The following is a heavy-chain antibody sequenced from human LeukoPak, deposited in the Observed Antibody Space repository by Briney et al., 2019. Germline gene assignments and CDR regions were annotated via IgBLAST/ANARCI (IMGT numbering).Heavy chain of an antibody. V-gene: IGHV3-30*01. CDR3: ASGGYCSGGSCQGDAFDI. CDR1: GFTFSSYA. J-gene: IGHJ3*02. Sequence: GGSLRLSCAASGFTFSSYAMHWVRQAPGKGLEWVAVISYDGSNKYYADSVKGRFTISRDNSKNTLYLQMNSLRAEDTVVYYCASGGYCSGGSCQGDAFDIWGQGTMVTVSS. CDR2: ISYDGSNK. D-gene: IGHD2-15*01.